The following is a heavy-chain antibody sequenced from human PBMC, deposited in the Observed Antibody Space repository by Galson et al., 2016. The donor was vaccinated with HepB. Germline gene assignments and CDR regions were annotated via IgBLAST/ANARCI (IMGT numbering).Heavy chain of an antibody. Sequence: SVKVSCKASGYTFTNNDVNWVRQAPGQGLELMGWMNAKSGDTGYAQNFQDRVTMTRDTSVSTAYFELSSLRSEDTAVYYCARGRCGGDCSSPRGAWYFDGWCDGSLVTVSS. CDR3: ARGRCGGDCSSPRGAWYFDG. J-gene: IGHJ2*01. D-gene: IGHD2-21*01. CDR1: GYTFTNND. V-gene: IGHV1-8*01. CDR2: MNAKSGDT.